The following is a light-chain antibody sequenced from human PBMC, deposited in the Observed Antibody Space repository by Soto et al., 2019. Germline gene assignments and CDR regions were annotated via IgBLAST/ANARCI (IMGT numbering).Light chain of an antibody. V-gene: IGKV3-11*01. CDR2: DAS. Sequence: EIVLIQSPATLSLSPGERAILSCRASQSVSSSLAWYQQNPGQAPRLLIFDASNRATGIPVRFSGSGSGTDFTLTISSLEPEDFTVYYCQQHSNWPLTFGGGTKV. J-gene: IGKJ4*01. CDR3: QQHSNWPLT. CDR1: QSVSSS.